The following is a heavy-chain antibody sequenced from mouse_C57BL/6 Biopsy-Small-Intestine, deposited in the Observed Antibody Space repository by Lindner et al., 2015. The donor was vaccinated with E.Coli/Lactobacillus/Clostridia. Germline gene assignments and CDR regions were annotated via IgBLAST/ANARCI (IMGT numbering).Heavy chain of an antibody. D-gene: IGHD4-1*02. V-gene: IGHV1-81*01. CDR1: GATFSSYA. CDR3: AIDPYCATSNCHAGDWLDP. J-gene: IGHJ4*01. Sequence: SVKVSCKASGATFSSYAISWVRQAPGQGLEWMGGIIPLFGTSYYAQKFQGRVTITADESTSTAYMELRSLRSEDTAVYYCAIDPYCATSNCHAGDWLDPWGQGTPVTVSS. CDR2: IIPLFGTS.